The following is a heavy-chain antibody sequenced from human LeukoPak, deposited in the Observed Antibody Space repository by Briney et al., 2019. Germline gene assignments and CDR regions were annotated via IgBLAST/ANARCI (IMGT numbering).Heavy chain of an antibody. CDR1: GFTFSSYE. D-gene: IGHD3-22*01. Sequence: PGGSLRLSCAASGFTFSSYEMNWVRQAPGKGLEWVSYISSSGSTMYYADSVKGRFTISRDNAKNSLYPQLNSLRAEDTAVYYCARAPYYYDSSGYFQHWGQGTLVTVSS. CDR3: ARAPYYYDSSGYFQH. CDR2: ISSSGSTM. J-gene: IGHJ1*01. V-gene: IGHV3-48*03.